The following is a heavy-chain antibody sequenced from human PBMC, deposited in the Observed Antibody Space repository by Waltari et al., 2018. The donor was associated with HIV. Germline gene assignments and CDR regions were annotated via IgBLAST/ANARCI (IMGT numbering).Heavy chain of an antibody. CDR1: GGAFSSYA. Sequence: QFQLVQSEDGVSNSGSSIACSCKSLGGAFSSYALNWVRQVLGQGLEWLQGIIPIFDTTKYAQKMKGRVATNAEDKTPNGYMELRGLKAEDAGTYYCVRDGGGYYDNSGYIGSFQYWGQGTMVSVAS. CDR2: IIPIFDTT. D-gene: IGHD3-22*01. J-gene: IGHJ1*01. CDR3: VRDGGGYYDNSGYIGSFQY. V-gene: IGHV1-69*01.